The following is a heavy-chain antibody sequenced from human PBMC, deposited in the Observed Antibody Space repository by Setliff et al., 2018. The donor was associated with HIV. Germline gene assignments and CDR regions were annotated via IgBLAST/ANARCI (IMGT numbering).Heavy chain of an antibody. J-gene: IGHJ5*02. V-gene: IGHV4-59*11. CDR1: GGSISSHY. CDR3: ASRIYYYDSNNFLREEGFDP. D-gene: IGHD3-22*01. CDR2: IYYRGST. Sequence: KPSETLSLTCTVSGGSISSHYWSWIRQPPGKGLEWIGSIYYRGSTNYNPSLKSGVTRSVDTSKNKFSLKLSSVTAADTAVYYCASRIYYYDSNNFLREEGFDPWGQGTLVTVSS.